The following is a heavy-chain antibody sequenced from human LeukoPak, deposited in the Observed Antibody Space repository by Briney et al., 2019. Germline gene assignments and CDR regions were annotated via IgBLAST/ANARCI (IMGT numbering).Heavy chain of an antibody. Sequence: ASVKVSCKASGYTFTSYGISWVRQAPGQGLEWMGWISAYNGNTNYAQKLQGRVTMTTDTSTSTAYMELRSLRSDDTAVYYCARGPIVVVPAAKGSGWFDPWGQGTLVKVSS. CDR2: ISAYNGNT. V-gene: IGHV1-18*01. J-gene: IGHJ5*02. CDR3: ARGPIVVVPAAKGSGWFDP. D-gene: IGHD2-2*01. CDR1: GYTFTSYG.